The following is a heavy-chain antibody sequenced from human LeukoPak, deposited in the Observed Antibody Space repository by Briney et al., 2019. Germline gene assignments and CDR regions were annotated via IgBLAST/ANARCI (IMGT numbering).Heavy chain of an antibody. CDR3: ARLSLEHDAFDI. J-gene: IGHJ3*02. V-gene: IGHV5-51*01. Sequence: GESLKISWKGSGYSFTSYWIGWVRQMAGKGVEWMVIIYPGDSYIRYSPFFEGQITISADKSISTAYLQWSSLKASDTAMYYCARLSLEHDAFDIWGQGTMVTVSS. CDR2: IYPGDSYI. D-gene: IGHD1/OR15-1a*01. CDR1: GYSFTSYW.